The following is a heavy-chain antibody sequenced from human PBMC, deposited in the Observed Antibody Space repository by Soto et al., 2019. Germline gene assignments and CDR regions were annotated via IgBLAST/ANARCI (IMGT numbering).Heavy chain of an antibody. CDR1: GGSVSSDSYY. CDR3: ARELRGYSYGYVDP. Sequence: SETLSLTCSVSGGSVSSDSYYWSWIRQPPGKGLEWIGYIYHDGSTNHNPSLKSRVTISVDTSKNQFSLKLSSVTAADTAVYYCARELRGYSYGYVDPWGQGTLVTVSS. J-gene: IGHJ5*02. V-gene: IGHV4-61*01. D-gene: IGHD5-18*01. CDR2: IYHDGST.